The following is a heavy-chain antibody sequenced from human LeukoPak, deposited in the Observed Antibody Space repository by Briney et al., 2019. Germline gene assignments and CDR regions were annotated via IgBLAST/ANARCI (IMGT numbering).Heavy chain of an antibody. CDR3: AKGHSDYGTGFDL. Sequence: PGGSLRLSCAVSNFPFANAWMTWVRQGPGKGLECVSVISSRGGSTYSADSVKARFTISRDNSKNTLYLQMNSLTADDTAVYYCAKGHSDYGTGFDLWGQGTLVTVPS. CDR1: NFPFANAW. D-gene: IGHD4-17*01. J-gene: IGHJ4*02. CDR2: ISSRGGST. V-gene: IGHV3-23*01.